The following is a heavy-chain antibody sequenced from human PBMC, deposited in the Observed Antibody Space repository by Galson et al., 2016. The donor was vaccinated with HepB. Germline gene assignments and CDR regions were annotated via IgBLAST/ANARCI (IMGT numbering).Heavy chain of an antibody. D-gene: IGHD3-22*01. Sequence: SVKVSCKASGYTFTNYDINWVRQATGQGLEWMGWMNPNTGNTGYAQKFQGRVTMTRNTSISTAFMELSSLRSGDTAVYYCARVSYYYDSSGYGGYYYHYGMDVWGQGTTVTVSS. CDR3: ARVSYYYDSSGYGGYYYHYGMDV. V-gene: IGHV1-8*01. J-gene: IGHJ6*02. CDR1: GYTFTNYD. CDR2: MNPNTGNT.